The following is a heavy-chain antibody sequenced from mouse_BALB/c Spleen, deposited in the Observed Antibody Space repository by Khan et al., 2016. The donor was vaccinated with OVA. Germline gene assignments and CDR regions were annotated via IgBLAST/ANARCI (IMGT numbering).Heavy chain of an antibody. CDR2: IDPSKSET. CDR1: GYTFTSFW. J-gene: IGHJ3*01. D-gene: IGHD1-1*01. CDR3: TRGGYGSPFAY. Sequence: QVQLQQSGPELVRPGASVKMSCKASGYTFTSFWINWVKQRPGQGLEWIGMIDPSKSETRLNQKFKDKATLNVDKSSNTAYLQLSRLTSEDYAVYYCTRGGYGSPFAYWGQGTLGTVSA. V-gene: IGHV1S127*01.